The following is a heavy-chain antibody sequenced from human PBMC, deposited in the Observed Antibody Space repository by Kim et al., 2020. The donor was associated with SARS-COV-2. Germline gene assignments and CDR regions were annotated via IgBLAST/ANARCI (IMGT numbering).Heavy chain of an antibody. V-gene: IGHV3-23*01. CDR3: AKDLHNYSAMDV. Sequence: THYADSVRDRLTISRDNSKKTLYLQRNRLSGEDTATYYCAKDLHNYSAMDVWGQGAMVTVAS. J-gene: IGHJ6*02. D-gene: IGHD1-26*01. CDR2: T.